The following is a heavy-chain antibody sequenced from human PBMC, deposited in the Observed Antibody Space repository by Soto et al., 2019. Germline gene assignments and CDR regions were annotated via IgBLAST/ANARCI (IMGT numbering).Heavy chain of an antibody. CDR1: AYTVTSYA. D-gene: IGHD4-4*01. CDR2: INAGNGNT. J-gene: IGHJ6*02. CDR3: ARATLYYGMGV. Sequence: ASVKVSCNASAYTVTSYAMHWVRQAPGQRLEWMGWINAGNGNTKYSQKFQGRVTITRDTSASTAYMELSSLRSEDTAVYYCARATLYYGMGVWGQGTTVTVSS. V-gene: IGHV1-3*01.